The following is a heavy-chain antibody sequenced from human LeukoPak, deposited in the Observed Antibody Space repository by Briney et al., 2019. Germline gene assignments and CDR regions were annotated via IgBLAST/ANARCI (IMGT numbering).Heavy chain of an antibody. CDR3: ARDRVGAARRDYYFDY. Sequence: SQTLPLICTVSGGSISSGGYYWSWIRQHPGKGLEWIGYIYYSGSTYYNPSLKSRVTISVDTSKNQFSLKLSSVTAADTAVYYCARDRVGAARRDYYFDYWGQGTLVTVSS. D-gene: IGHD2-15*01. CDR2: IYYSGST. CDR1: GGSISSGGYY. V-gene: IGHV4-31*03. J-gene: IGHJ4*02.